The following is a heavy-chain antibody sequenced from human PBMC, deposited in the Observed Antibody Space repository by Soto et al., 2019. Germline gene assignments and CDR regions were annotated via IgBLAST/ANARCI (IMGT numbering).Heavy chain of an antibody. CDR1: GDSVSSNSAA. CDR3: ASDVFYKGSVGAIKWFDP. Sequence: QVQLQQSGPGLVKPSQTLSLTCAISGDSVSSNSAAWNWIRQSPSRGIEWLGRTYYRAKWYNDYTVSVKSRITINPDTSKNQFSLQLNCVTPEDTAVYYCASDVFYKGSVGAIKWFDPWGQGPLVTVSS. D-gene: IGHD1-26*01. V-gene: IGHV6-1*01. CDR2: TYYRAKWYN. J-gene: IGHJ5*02.